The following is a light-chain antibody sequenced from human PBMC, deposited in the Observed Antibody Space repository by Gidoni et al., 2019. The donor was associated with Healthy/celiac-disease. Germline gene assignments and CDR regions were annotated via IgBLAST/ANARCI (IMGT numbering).Light chain of an antibody. CDR2: AAS. CDR3: LQHNSYPYT. J-gene: IGKJ2*01. V-gene: IGKV1-17*01. Sequence: THLTQSPSSLSASVGDRVTITCRASQGITNDLGWYQQKPGKAPKRLIYAASSLQSGVPSRFSGSGSGTEFTLTISSLQPEDFATYYCLQHNSYPYTFGQGTKLEIK. CDR1: QGITND.